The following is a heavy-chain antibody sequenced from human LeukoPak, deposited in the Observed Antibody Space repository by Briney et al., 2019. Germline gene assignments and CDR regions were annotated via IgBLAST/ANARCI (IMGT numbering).Heavy chain of an antibody. CDR2: TRSKIYGGAP. V-gene: IGHV3-49*04. D-gene: IGHD2/OR15-2a*01. CDR3: ARGQTVSGAKYYFDF. J-gene: IGHJ4*02. Sequence: GGSLRLSCLTSGFTFRDYGLGWVRQAPGMGLEWVSFTRSKIYGGAPEYAASVRGRFSVSRDDSESIAYLQMNNLESEDTAVYYCARGQTVSGAKYYFDFWSPGTLVAVSS. CDR1: GFTFRDYG.